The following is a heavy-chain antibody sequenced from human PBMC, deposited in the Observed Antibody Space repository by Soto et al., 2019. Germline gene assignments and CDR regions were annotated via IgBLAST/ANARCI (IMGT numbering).Heavy chain of an antibody. V-gene: IGHV3-48*02. CDR2: ISSSTQ. CDR1: GFTFSSYS. CDR3: ARGYFDYGLDV. D-gene: IGHD1-1*01. J-gene: IGHJ6*02. Sequence: EVQLVESGGGLVQPGGSLRLSCAASGFTFSSYSMNWVRQAPGKGLEWVSYISSSTQYYADSVKGRFTISRDNAKNSLYLQMNSLRDEDTAVYYCARGYFDYGLDVWGQGTTVTVPS.